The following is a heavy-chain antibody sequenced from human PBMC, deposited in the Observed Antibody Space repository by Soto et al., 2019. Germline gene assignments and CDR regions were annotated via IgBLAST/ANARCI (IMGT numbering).Heavy chain of an antibody. Sequence: SETLSLTCTVSGGSISTYYWSWIRQPPGKGLEWIGYIYSSGNTNSNPSLKSRVTISVDTSKNQFSLKLNSVTAADTAVYYCARDLWGYCGADCYPLDVWGQGTTVT. D-gene: IGHD2-21*02. CDR1: GGSISTYY. J-gene: IGHJ6*02. CDR3: ARDLWGYCGADCYPLDV. CDR2: IYSSGNT. V-gene: IGHV4-59*01.